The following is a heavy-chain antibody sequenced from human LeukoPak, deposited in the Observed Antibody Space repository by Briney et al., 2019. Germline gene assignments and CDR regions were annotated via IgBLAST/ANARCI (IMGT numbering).Heavy chain of an antibody. J-gene: IGHJ4*02. CDR1: GFTVSSNY. D-gene: IGHD6-13*01. Sequence: GGSLRLSCAASGFTVSSNYISWVRQAPGKGLEWVSRISWISGSIGYADSVKGRFTISRDNAKNSLYLQMNSLRAEDTALYYCAKDRSGGIAAAFDYWGQGTLVTVSS. V-gene: IGHV3-9*01. CDR2: ISWISGSI. CDR3: AKDRSGGIAAAFDY.